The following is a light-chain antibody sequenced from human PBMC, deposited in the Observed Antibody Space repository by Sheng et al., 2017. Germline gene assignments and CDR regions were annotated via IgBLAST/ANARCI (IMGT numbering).Light chain of an antibody. Sequence: TQSPSTLSASVGDRVTITCRASQSISSWLAWYQQKPGKAPKLLIYKASSLESGVPSRFSGSGSGTEFTLTISSLQPDDFATYYCQQYNSQYTFGQGTKLEIK. CDR1: QSISSW. V-gene: IGKV1-5*03. J-gene: IGKJ2*01. CDR3: QQYNSQYT. CDR2: KAS.